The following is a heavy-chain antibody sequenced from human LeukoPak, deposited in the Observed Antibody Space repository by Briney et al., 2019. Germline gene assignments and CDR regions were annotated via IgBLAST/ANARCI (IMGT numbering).Heavy chain of an antibody. CDR1: GGSFSGYY. J-gene: IGHJ4*02. V-gene: IGHV4-34*01. CDR3: ARERYGGLYSSSWFDY. CDR2: INHSGST. D-gene: IGHD6-13*01. Sequence: SETLSLTCAVYGGSFSGYYWSWIRQPPGKGLEWIGEINHSGSTNYNPSLKSRVTISVDTSKNQFSLKLSSVTAADTAVYYCARERYGGLYSSSWFDYWGQGTLVTVSS.